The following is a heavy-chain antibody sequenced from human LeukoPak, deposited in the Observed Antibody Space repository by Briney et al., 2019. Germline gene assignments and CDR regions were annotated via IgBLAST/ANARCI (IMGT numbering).Heavy chain of an antibody. Sequence: GGSLRLSCVVSGFTVSSNYMSWVRQAPGKGLEWVSVIYTAGSTYYADSVKGRFIIYRDNSKNTLYLQMNSLRAEDTAVYYCARDRAAYYFDSWGQGTLVTVSS. CDR3: ARDRAAYYFDS. CDR1: GFTVSSNY. J-gene: IGHJ4*02. D-gene: IGHD6-13*01. CDR2: IYTAGST. V-gene: IGHV3-66*01.